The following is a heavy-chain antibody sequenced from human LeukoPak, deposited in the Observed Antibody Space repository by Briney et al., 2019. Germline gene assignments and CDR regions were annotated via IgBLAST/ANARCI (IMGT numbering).Heavy chain of an antibody. J-gene: IGHJ6*02. CDR1: GGSFSGYY. CDR2: INHSGST. CDR3: ARLDRGPGRHYYYYGMDV. V-gene: IGHV4-34*01. D-gene: IGHD3-10*01. Sequence: SETLSLTFAVYGGSFSGYYWSWIRQPPGKGLEWIGEINHSGSTNYNPSLKSRVTISVDTSKNQFSLKLSSVTAADTAVYYCARLDRGPGRHYYYYGMDVWGQGTTVTVSS.